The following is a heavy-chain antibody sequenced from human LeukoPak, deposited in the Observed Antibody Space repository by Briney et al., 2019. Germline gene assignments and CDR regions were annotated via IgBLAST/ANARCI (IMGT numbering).Heavy chain of an antibody. CDR2: INHSGST. CDR1: GGSFSGYY. V-gene: IGHV4-34*01. D-gene: IGHD2-2*01. J-gene: IGHJ6*03. CDR3: ARGQVVVVPAAMYYYYYMDV. Sequence: SETLSLTCAVYGGSFSGYYWSWIRQPPGKGLEWIGEINHSGSTNYNPSLKSRVTISVDTSKNQLSLKLSSVTAADTAVYYCARGQVVVVPAAMYYYYYMDVWGKGTTVTVSS.